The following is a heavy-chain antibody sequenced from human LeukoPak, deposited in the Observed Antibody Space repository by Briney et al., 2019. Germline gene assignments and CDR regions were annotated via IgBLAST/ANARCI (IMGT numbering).Heavy chain of an antibody. D-gene: IGHD6-13*01. CDR2: ISSSSSYI. CDR3: ARESSSSWTLVG. V-gene: IGHV3-21*01. J-gene: IGHJ4*02. Sequence: GGSLRLSWAASGFTFSSYSMSWVRQAPGKGLEWVSSISSSSSYIYYADSVKGRFTISRDNAKNSLYLQMNSLRAEDTAVYYCARESSSSWTLVGWGQGTLVTVSS. CDR1: GFTFSSYS.